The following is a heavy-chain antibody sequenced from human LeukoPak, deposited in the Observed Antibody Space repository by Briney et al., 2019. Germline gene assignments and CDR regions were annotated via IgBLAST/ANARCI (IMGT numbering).Heavy chain of an antibody. CDR1: GYTFTSYY. J-gene: IGHJ3*02. CDR2: INPSGGST. Sequence: GAPVKVSCKASGYTFTSYYMHWVRQAPGQGLEWMGIINPSGGSTSYAQKFQGRVTMTRDTSTSTVYMELSSLRSEDTAVYYCASRSGSYFSVGAFDIWGQGTMVTVSS. CDR3: ASRSGSYFSVGAFDI. D-gene: IGHD1-26*01. V-gene: IGHV1-46*01.